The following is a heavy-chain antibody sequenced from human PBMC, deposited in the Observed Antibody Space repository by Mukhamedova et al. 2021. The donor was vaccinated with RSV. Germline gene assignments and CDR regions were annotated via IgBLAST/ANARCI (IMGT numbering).Heavy chain of an antibody. Sequence: IRQPPGKGLEWIAYIYYSGSTNYNPSLKSRVTISVDTSKNQFSLKLSSVTAADTAVYYFASIRRGYYYHMVVWGKGTTVTVSS. CDR3: ASIRRGYYYHMVV. J-gene: IGHJ6*03. D-gene: IGHD3-10*01. V-gene: IGHV4-59*08. CDR2: IYYSGST.